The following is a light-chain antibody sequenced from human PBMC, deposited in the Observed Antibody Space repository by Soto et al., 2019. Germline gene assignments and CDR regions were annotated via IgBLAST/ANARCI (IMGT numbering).Light chain of an antibody. CDR2: EVS. CDR1: SSDVGGYNY. Sequence: QSVLTQPASVSGSPGQSITISCTGTSSDVGGYNYVSWYQQHPGEAPKLMIYEVSNQPSGVSNRFSGSKSGNTASLTISGFQAEDEADYYCSSYTSSDTYVFGTGTKVTVL. J-gene: IGLJ1*01. V-gene: IGLV2-14*01. CDR3: SSYTSSDTYV.